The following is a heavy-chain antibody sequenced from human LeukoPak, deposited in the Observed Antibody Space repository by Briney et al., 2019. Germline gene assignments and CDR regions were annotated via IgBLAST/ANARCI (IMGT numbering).Heavy chain of an antibody. CDR1: GYTFTGYY. CDR3: ARVSGIAVAGNDAFDI. D-gene: IGHD6-19*01. CDR2: INPNSGGT. V-gene: IGHV1-2*02. Sequence: ASVKVSCKASGYTFTGYYMHWVRQAPGQGLEWMGWINPNSGGTNYAQKFQGRVTMTRDTSISTAYMELRSLRSDDTAVYYCARVSGIAVAGNDAFDIWGQGTMVTVSS. J-gene: IGHJ3*02.